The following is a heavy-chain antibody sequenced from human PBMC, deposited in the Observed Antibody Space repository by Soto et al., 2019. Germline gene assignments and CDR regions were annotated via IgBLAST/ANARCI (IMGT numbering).Heavy chain of an antibody. V-gene: IGHV5-10-1*01. Sequence: GESLKISCKGSGYSFTSYWISWVRQMPGKGLEWMGRIDPSDSYTNYSPSFQGHVTISADKSISTAYLQWSSLKASNTAMYYCARPDDSSGYPFDYWGQGTLVTVSS. J-gene: IGHJ4*02. D-gene: IGHD3-22*01. CDR3: ARPDDSSGYPFDY. CDR1: GYSFTSYW. CDR2: IDPSDSYT.